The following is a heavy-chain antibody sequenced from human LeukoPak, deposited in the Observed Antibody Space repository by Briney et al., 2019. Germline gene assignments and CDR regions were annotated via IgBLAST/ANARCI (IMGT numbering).Heavy chain of an antibody. Sequence: PSETLSLTCAVYGGSFSGYYWSWIRQPPGKGLEWIGEIYHSGSTNYNPSLKSRVTISVDTSKNQFSLKLSSVTAADTAVYYCAIQLERLYLYAFDIWGQGTMVTVSS. V-gene: IGHV4-34*01. CDR2: IYHSGST. D-gene: IGHD1-1*01. CDR1: GGSFSGYY. J-gene: IGHJ3*02. CDR3: AIQLERLYLYAFDI.